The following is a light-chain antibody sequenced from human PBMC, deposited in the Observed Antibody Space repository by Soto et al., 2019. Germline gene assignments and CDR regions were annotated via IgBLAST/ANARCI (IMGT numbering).Light chain of an antibody. CDR2: DAS. CDR1: QGISSA. V-gene: IGKV1-13*02. J-gene: IGKJ2*01. Sequence: AIQLTQSPSSLSASVGDRVTITCRASQGISSALAWYQQKPGKTPKLLIYDASSLKSGVPSRFSGSGSGTDFTLTISSLQAEDFATYYCQQCNSYPPTFGQGTKLELK. CDR3: QQCNSYPPT.